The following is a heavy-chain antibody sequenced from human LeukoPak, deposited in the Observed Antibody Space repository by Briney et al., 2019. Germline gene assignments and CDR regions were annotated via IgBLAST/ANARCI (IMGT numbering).Heavy chain of an antibody. D-gene: IGHD5-24*01. V-gene: IGHV4-39*07. CDR1: GGSIRSSYYY. CDR2: IYHSGST. Sequence: SETLSLTCTVSGGSIRSSYYYWGWIRQPPGKGLEWIGYIYHSGSTYHNPSLKSRVTISVDRSKNQFSLKLSSVTAADTAVYYCARGDYYYGMDVWGQGTTVTVSS. J-gene: IGHJ6*02. CDR3: ARGDYYYGMDV.